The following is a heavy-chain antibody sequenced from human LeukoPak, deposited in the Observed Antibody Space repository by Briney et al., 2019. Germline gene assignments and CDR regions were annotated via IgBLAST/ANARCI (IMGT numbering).Heavy chain of an antibody. CDR1: GFTFDDYA. Sequence: PGRSLRLSCAASGFTFDDYAMHWVRQAPGKGLEWVSGISWNSGSIGYADSVKGRFTISRDNAKNSLYLQMNSLRAEDTALYYCAKDKRTGSYYDILTGQGGFDYWGQGTLVTVSS. J-gene: IGHJ4*02. CDR2: ISWNSGSI. V-gene: IGHV3-9*01. D-gene: IGHD3-9*01. CDR3: AKDKRTGSYYDILTGQGGFDY.